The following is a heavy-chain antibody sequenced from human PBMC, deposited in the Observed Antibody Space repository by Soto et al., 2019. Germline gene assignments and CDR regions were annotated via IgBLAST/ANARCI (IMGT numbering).Heavy chain of an antibody. CDR2: ISGSGGST. CDR3: AKDSFLGYCSSTSCLNWFDP. Sequence: GGSLRLSCAASGFTFSSYAMSWVRQAPGKGLEWVSAISGSGGSTYYADSVKGRFTISRGNSKNTLYLQMNSLRAEDTAVYYCAKDSFLGYCSSTSCLNWFDPWGQGTLVTVSS. D-gene: IGHD2-2*01. J-gene: IGHJ5*02. V-gene: IGHV3-23*01. CDR1: GFTFSSYA.